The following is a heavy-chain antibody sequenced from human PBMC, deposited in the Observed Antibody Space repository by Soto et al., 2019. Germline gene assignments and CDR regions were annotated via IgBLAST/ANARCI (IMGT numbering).Heavy chain of an antibody. CDR3: ARPYCSSTSCYRYYYGMDV. CDR2: ILPIFGTA. D-gene: IGHD2-2*02. Sequence: QVQLVQSGAEVKKPGSSVTVSCKASGVTFSSYAISWVRQAPGQGLEWMGGILPIFGTANYAQKFQGRVTITADESTSTAYMELSSLRSEDTAVYYCARPYCSSTSCYRYYYGMDVWGQGTTVTVSS. CDR1: GVTFSSYA. J-gene: IGHJ6*02. V-gene: IGHV1-69*01.